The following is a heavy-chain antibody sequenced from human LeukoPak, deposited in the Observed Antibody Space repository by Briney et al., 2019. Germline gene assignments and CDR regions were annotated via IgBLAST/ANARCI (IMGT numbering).Heavy chain of an antibody. D-gene: IGHD6-13*01. CDR2: MKQRGSEK. Sequence: GGSLRLSCAASGFTFSSYEMNWVRQAPGKGLEWVAYMKQRGSEKYYVDSVKGRFTISRDNAKNSLYLQMSSLRSEDTAVYYCARGAAAAPIDDWGQGTLVTVSS. J-gene: IGHJ4*02. CDR3: ARGAAAAPIDD. V-gene: IGHV3-7*03. CDR1: GFTFSSYE.